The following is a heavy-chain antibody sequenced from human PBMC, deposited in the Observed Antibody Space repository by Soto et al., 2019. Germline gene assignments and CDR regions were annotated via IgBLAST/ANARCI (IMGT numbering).Heavy chain of an antibody. CDR2: IHRDDGTE. CDR1: GFTFSSYS. D-gene: IGHD3-22*01. CDR3: AREGDSSGYYSADAFDI. V-gene: IGHV3-48*01. Sequence: PGGSLRLSCAASGFTFSSYSMNWVRQAPGKGLEWISYIHRDDGTEYYADSVKGRFTISRDNAKNSLFLQMSSLRAEDTAVYYCAREGDSSGYYSADAFDIWGQGTMVTVAS. J-gene: IGHJ3*02.